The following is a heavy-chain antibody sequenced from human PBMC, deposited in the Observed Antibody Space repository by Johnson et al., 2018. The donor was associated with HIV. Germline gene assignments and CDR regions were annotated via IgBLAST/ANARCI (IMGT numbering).Heavy chain of an antibody. CDR2: ISWNSHIV. CDR1: GVKLDDYA. V-gene: IGHV3-9*01. D-gene: IGHD1-20*01. CDR3: ASSITGAHRGAFDI. J-gene: IGHJ3*02. Sequence: VQLVESGGGLVQPGRSLRLSCVASGVKLDDYAMHWVRQPPGQGLEWVAGISWNSHIVDYVDSVKGRFTISRDYSKNRLYLQLNSLRAGGTAVYYCASSITGAHRGAFDIWGQGTMVTVSS.